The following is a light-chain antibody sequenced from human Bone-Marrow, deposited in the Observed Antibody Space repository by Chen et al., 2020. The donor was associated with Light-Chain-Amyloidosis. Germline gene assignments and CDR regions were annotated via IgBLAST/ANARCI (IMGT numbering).Light chain of an antibody. J-gene: IGLJ3*02. V-gene: IGLV3-21*02. CDR1: NIGSTS. CDR3: RVWERSSDRPV. CDR2: DDS. Sequence: SYVLTQPSSVSVAPGQTATIACGGNNIGSTSVHWYQQTPGQAPLLVVYDDSDRPSGIPERLSGANWGNTATLNMSRVEAGDVADYYCRVWERSSDRPVFGGGTKLTVL.